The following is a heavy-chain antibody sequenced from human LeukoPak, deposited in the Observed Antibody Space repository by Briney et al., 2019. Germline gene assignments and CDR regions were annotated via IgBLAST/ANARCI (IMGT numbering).Heavy chain of an antibody. V-gene: IGHV3-23*01. Sequence: PGGSLRLSCAASGFTFASYAMSWVRQAPGKGLEWVSGISGSGGITYYAGSVKGRFTISRDNSKNTLYLQLNSLRAEDTAVYYYAKDRGWNDPGYFDYWGQGTLVTVSS. D-gene: IGHD1-1*01. J-gene: IGHJ4*02. CDR3: AKDRGWNDPGYFDY. CDR2: ISGSGGIT. CDR1: GFTFASYA.